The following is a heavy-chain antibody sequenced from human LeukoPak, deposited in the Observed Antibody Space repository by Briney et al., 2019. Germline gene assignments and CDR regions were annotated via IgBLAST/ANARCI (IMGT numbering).Heavy chain of an antibody. V-gene: IGHV1-46*01. CDR1: GYSFTSNY. CDR2: IYPRDGST. Sequence: ASVKVSCKASGYSFTSNYIHWVRQAPGQGLEWMGMIYPRDGSTSYAQKFQGRVTVTRDASTSTVHVELSGLRSEDTAVYYCARDQEAFDYWGQGTLVTVSS. J-gene: IGHJ4*02. CDR3: ARDQEAFDY.